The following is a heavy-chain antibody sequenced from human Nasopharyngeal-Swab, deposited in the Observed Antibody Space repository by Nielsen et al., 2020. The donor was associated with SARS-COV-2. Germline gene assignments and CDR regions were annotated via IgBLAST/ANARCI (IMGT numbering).Heavy chain of an antibody. V-gene: IGHV3-23*01. Sequence: VRQAPGKGLEWVSSITGSGGKTYYADSVKGRFTISRDNSKNTLFLQMNSLRTEDTAVYYCAKLAPYCFDYWGQGTLVTVSS. CDR2: ITGSGGKT. J-gene: IGHJ4*02. CDR3: AKLAPYCFDY.